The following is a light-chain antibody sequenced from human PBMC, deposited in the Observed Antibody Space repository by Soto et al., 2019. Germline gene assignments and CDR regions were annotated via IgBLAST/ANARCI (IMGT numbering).Light chain of an antibody. Sequence: QSALTQPPSASGSPGHSVTISCTGTSSDVGGYNYVSWYQQHPGKAPKLMIYEVNERPSGVPDRFSGSKSGNTASLTVSGLQAEDEADYYCSSYADSNIVVFGGGTKLTVL. J-gene: IGLJ2*01. CDR1: SSDVGGYNY. CDR2: EVN. CDR3: SSYADSNIVV. V-gene: IGLV2-8*01.